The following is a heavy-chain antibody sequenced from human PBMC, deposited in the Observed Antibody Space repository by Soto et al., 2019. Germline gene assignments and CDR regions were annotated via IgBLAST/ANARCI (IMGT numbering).Heavy chain of an antibody. Sequence: SETLSLTCAVSGGSISSSNWWSWVRQPPGKGLEWIGEIYHSGSTNYNPSLKSRVTISVDKSNNQFSLTLSSVTAADTAVYYCARVSGSYYYGMDVWGQGTTVTAP. J-gene: IGHJ6*02. V-gene: IGHV4-4*02. CDR3: ARVSGSYYYGMDV. CDR2: IYHSGST. D-gene: IGHD3-10*01. CDR1: GGSISSSNW.